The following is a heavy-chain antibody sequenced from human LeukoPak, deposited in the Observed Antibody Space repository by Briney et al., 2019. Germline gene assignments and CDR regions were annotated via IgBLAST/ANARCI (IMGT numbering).Heavy chain of an antibody. J-gene: IGHJ4*02. V-gene: IGHV3-53*05. CDR3: VKDMVSFDSIWGPFDL. Sequence: PGGSLRLSCAASGFTVSSNYMSWVRQAPGKGLEQVSVIYSGGDTYYADSVKGRFTISKDNSKNTLYLQMSSLRAEDTALYYCVKDMVSFDSIWGPFDLWGQGTLVTVSS. CDR2: IYSGGDT. D-gene: IGHD3-16*01. CDR1: GFTVSSNY.